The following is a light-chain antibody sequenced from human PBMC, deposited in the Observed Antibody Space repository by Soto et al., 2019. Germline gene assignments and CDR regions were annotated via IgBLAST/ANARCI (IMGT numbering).Light chain of an antibody. CDR1: SSDVGGYHY. Sequence: QSVLTQPASVSGSPGQSITISCTGTSSDVGGYHYVSWYQHHPGKAPKLMIFDVSTRPSGVSNRFSGSKSGNTASLTISGLQPEDEADYYCSSYTTSNTRQIVFGTGTKLTVL. CDR2: DVS. CDR3: SSYTTSNTRQIV. J-gene: IGLJ1*01. V-gene: IGLV2-14*03.